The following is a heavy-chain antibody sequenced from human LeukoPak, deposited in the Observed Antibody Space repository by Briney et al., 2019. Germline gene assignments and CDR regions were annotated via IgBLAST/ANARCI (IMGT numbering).Heavy chain of an antibody. CDR2: IYYSGST. J-gene: IGHJ4*02. CDR1: GGSISSYY. Sequence: SETLSLTCTVSGGSISSYYWSWIRQPPGKGLEWIGYIYYSGSTNYNPSLKSRVTISVDTCKNQFSLKLSSVTAADTAVYYCARKSAGSGSYDPHFDYWGQGTLVTVSS. V-gene: IGHV4-59*08. D-gene: IGHD3-10*01. CDR3: ARKSAGSGSYDPHFDY.